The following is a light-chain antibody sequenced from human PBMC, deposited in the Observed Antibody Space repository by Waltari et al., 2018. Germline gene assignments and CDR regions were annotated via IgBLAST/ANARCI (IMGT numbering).Light chain of an antibody. CDR1: QSVSSN. J-gene: IGKJ2*01. CDR3: QQYNNWPPYT. CDR2: GAS. Sequence: EIVMTQSPATLSVSPGERATLSCRASQSVSSNLAWYQQKPGQAPRPLIDGASPRATGIPARFSGSGSGTEFTLTISSLQSEDFAVYYCQQYNNWPPYTFGQGTKLEIK. V-gene: IGKV3-15*01.